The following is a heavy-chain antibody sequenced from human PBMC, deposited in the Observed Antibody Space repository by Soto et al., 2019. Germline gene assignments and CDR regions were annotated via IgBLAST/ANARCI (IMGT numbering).Heavy chain of an antibody. D-gene: IGHD3-10*01. CDR1: GGSITSGNSYS. V-gene: IGHV4-30-2*01. CDR3: ARAVSPYFGTWFDP. CDR2: ISQTGAT. J-gene: IGHJ5*02. Sequence: LSLTCAVSGGSITSGNSYSWAWIRQPPGRGLEWIGSISQTGATSYNPTLKSRVSVSLDKSKNQFSLRLSSVTAADMAVYYCARAVSPYFGTWFDPWGQGTLVTVSS.